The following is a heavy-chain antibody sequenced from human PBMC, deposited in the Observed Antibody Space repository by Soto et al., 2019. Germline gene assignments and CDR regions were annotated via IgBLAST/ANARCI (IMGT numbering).Heavy chain of an antibody. D-gene: IGHD1-26*01. J-gene: IGHJ4*02. CDR2: IIPIFGTA. CDR1: GGTFSSYA. V-gene: IGHV1-69*01. CDR3: ARSGVQWEPAAPPYDY. Sequence: QVQLVQSGAEVKKPGSSVKVSCKASGGTFSSYAISWVRQAPGQGLEWMGGIIPIFGTANYAQKFQGRVTITADESTSTDYMELSSLRSEDTAVYYCARSGVQWEPAAPPYDYWGQGTLVTVSS.